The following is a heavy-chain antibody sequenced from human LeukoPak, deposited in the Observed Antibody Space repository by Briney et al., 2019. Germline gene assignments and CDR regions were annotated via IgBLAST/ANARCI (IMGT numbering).Heavy chain of an antibody. D-gene: IGHD3-9*01. CDR1: GYTLTELS. CDR3: ATASAYYDILTGYPNYYYYGMDV. V-gene: IGHV1-24*01. J-gene: IGHJ6*02. CDR2: FDPEDGET. Sequence: GASVKVSCKVSGYTLTELSMHWVRQAPGKGLEWMGGFDPEDGETIYAQKFQGRVTMTEDTSTDTAYMELSSLRSEDTAVYYCATASAYYDILTGYPNYYYYGMDVWGQGTTVTVSS.